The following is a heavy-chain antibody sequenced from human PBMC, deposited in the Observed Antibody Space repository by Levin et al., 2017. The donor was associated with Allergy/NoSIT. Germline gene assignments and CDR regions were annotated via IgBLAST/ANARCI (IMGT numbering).Heavy chain of an antibody. CDR1: GGSVSSGTYY. CDR3: ARNRIVVAGGNDYYYGMDV. J-gene: IGHJ6*02. V-gene: IGHV4-61*01. D-gene: IGHD6-19*01. CDR2: INYRGST. Sequence: SQTLSLTCTVSGGSVSSGTYYWSWIRQPPGKGLEWIGYINYRGSTKYNPFLKSRVTISVDTSKNEFSLKLSSVTAADTAVYYCARNRIVVAGGNDYYYGMDVWGQGTTVTVSS.